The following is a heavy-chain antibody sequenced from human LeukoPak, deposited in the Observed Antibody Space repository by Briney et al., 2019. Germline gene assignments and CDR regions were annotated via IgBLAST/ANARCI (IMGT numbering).Heavy chain of an antibody. V-gene: IGHV4-59*08. Sequence: PSETLSLTCTVSGGSISTFYWSWIRQRPGEGLEWIVYIYYSGTTNYNPSLKSRVTISVDMSKSQFSLTLSSVTAADTALYYCARHGPLYDIWSAQFYFDYWGQGTLVAVSS. CDR3: ARHGPLYDIWSAQFYFDY. D-gene: IGHD3-3*01. CDR1: GGSISTFY. CDR2: IYYSGTT. J-gene: IGHJ4*02.